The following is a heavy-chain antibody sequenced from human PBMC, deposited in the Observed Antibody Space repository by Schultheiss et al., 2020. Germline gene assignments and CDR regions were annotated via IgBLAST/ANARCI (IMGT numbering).Heavy chain of an antibody. CDR3: AKSRSGYLPGDY. V-gene: IGHV3-30*02. J-gene: IGHJ4*02. Sequence: GGSLRLSCAASGFTFSSYGMHWVRQAPGKGLEWVAVIWYDGSNKYYADSVKGRFTISRDNSRNFLYQQMNSLRAEDTALYYCAKSRSGYLPGDYWGQGTLVNVPS. D-gene: IGHD3-22*01. CDR2: IWYDGSNK. CDR1: GFTFSSYG.